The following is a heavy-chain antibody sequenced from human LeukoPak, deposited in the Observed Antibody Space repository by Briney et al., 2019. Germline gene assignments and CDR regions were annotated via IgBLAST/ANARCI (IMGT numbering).Heavy chain of an antibody. CDR3: ARAPYYDFWSGSDAFDI. D-gene: IGHD3-3*01. Sequence: SETPSLTCTVSGGSISSYYWSWIRQPAGKGLEWIGRIYTSGSTNYNPSLKSRVTMSVDTSKNQFSLKLSSVTAADTAVYYCARAPYYDFWSGSDAFDIWGQGTMVTVSS. CDR2: IYTSGST. V-gene: IGHV4-4*07. J-gene: IGHJ3*02. CDR1: GGSISSYY.